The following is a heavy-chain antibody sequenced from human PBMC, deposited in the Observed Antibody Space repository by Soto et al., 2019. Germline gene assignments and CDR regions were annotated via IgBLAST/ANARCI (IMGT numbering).Heavy chain of an antibody. V-gene: IGHV1-8*01. CDR2: MNPNSGNS. J-gene: IGHJ4*02. CDR3: VVLMVYAGNY. Sequence: QVQLVQSGAEVKKPGASVKVSCKASGYTFTSYDINWVRQATGQGLEWMGWMNPNSGNSGFAQKFQGRVTMTRNTSIRTAYMELSSLRSEDTAVYYCVVLMVYAGNYWGQGTLVTVSS. CDR1: GYTFTSYD. D-gene: IGHD2-8*01.